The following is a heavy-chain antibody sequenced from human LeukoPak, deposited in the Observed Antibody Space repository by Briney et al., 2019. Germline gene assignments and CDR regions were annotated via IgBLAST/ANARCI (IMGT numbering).Heavy chain of an antibody. D-gene: IGHD6-13*01. V-gene: IGHV1-69*04. J-gene: IGHJ4*02. Sequence: SVTVSCKASGGTFSSYAISWVRQAPGQGLEWMGRIIPILGIANYAQKFQGRVTITADKSTSTAYMELSSLRSEDTAVYYCARDQEGVAAADYWGQGTLVTVSS. CDR2: IIPILGIA. CDR3: ARDQEGVAAADY. CDR1: GGTFSSYA.